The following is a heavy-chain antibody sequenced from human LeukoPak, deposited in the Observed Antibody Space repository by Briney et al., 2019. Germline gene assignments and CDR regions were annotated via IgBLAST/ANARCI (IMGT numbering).Heavy chain of an antibody. CDR2: ITKDSSNNM. CDR3: ANDSSGSIDY. V-gene: IGHV3-9*01. D-gene: IGHD3-3*01. Sequence: GRSLRLSCAASGFIFGDYAMHWVRQAPGKGLEWVSSITKDSSNNMDYADSVKGRFSISRDNAKNSLYLQINNVRPEDTALYFCANDSSGSIDYWGQGTLVTVSS. J-gene: IGHJ4*02. CDR1: GFIFGDYA.